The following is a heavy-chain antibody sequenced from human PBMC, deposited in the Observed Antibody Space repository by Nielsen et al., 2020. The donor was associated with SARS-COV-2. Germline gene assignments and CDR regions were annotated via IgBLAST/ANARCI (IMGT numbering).Heavy chain of an antibody. CDR2: IRSRLNSYAT. D-gene: IGHD6-19*01. Sequence: GESLKISCAASGFTFSGPAMHWVRQASGKGLEWVGRIRSRLNSYATAYAASVKGRFTISRDDLSNTAYLQMNSLKTEDTAVYYCARQDSSGWFKYYYYMDVWGKGTTVTVSS. CDR3: ARQDSSGWFKYYYYMDV. J-gene: IGHJ6*03. V-gene: IGHV3-73*01. CDR1: GFTFSGPA.